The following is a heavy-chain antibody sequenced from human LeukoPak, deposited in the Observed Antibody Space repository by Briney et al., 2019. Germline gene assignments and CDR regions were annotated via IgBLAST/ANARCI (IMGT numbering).Heavy chain of an antibody. J-gene: IGHJ6*02. CDR3: ARASLRPYYYYGMDV. CDR1: GFTFSSYS. D-gene: IGHD4-17*01. V-gene: IGHV3-48*02. Sequence: GGSLRLSCAASGFTFSSYSMNWVRQAPGKGLEWVSYISSSSSTIYYADSVKGRFTISRDNAKNSLYLQMNSLRDEDTAVYYCARASLRPYYYYGMDVWGQGTTVTVSS. CDR2: ISSSSSTI.